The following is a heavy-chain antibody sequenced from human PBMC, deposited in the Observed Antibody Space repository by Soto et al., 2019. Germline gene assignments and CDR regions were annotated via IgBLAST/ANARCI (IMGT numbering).Heavy chain of an antibody. J-gene: IGHJ6*02. Sequence: ASVKVSCKASGYTFTSYAMHWLRQSPGQRLEWMGWINAGNGNTKYSQKFQGRVTITRDTSASTAYMELSSLRSEDTAVYYCARDPLGFGDFWSGYYSGAGYGMDVWGQGTTVTVSS. CDR1: GYTFTSYA. CDR3: ARDPLGFGDFWSGYYSGAGYGMDV. CDR2: INAGNGNT. V-gene: IGHV1-3*01. D-gene: IGHD3-3*01.